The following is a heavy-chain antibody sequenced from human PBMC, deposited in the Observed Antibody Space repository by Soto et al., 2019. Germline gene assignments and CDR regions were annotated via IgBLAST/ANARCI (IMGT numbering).Heavy chain of an antibody. J-gene: IGHJ4*02. CDR1: GFTFSNYA. CDR2: ISGGGGTT. V-gene: IGHV3-23*01. D-gene: IGHD4-17*01. CDR3: AKVPLRPYYLDY. Sequence: GALRLSCAASGFTFSNYAMNWVRQAPGKGLEWVSTISGGGGTTYYADSVKGRFTISRDNSKNTLFLQMNSLRAEDTAVHYCAKVPLRPYYLDYWGPGTLVTVSS.